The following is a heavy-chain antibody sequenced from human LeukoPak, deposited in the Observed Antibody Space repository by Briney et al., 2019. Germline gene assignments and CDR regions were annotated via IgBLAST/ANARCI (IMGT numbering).Heavy chain of an antibody. CDR2: INHSGST. CDR3: ARVHRLGWAFAFDI. V-gene: IGHV4-34*01. D-gene: IGHD6-19*01. Sequence: KPSETLSLTCAVYGGSFSGYYWSWIRQPPGKGLEWIGEINHSGSTNYNPSLKSRVTISVDTSKNQFSLKLSSVTAADTAVYYCARVHRLGWAFAFDIWGQGTMVTVSS. CDR1: GGSFSGYY. J-gene: IGHJ3*02.